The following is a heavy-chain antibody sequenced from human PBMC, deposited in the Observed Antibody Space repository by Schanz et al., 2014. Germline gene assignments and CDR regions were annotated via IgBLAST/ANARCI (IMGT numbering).Heavy chain of an antibody. CDR2: ISWNSGSV. CDR3: ARDHRNPGGNMDV. Sequence: VQLVESGGGVVQPGRSLRLSCAASGFTFDNYAMHWVRQAPGKGLEWVSSISWNSGSVAYADSVKGRFTISRDDAKNSLYLQMNSLRAEDTALYYCARDHRNPGGNMDVWGQGTTVTVSS. V-gene: IGHV3-9*01. CDR1: GFTFDNYA. J-gene: IGHJ6*02.